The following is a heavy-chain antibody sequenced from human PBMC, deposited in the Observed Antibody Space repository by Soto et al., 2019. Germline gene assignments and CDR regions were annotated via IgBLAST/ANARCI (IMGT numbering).Heavy chain of an antibody. V-gene: IGHV3-30*18. CDR2: ISYDGSNK. CDR1: GFTFSSYG. Sequence: GGSLRLSCVASGFTFSSYGMHWVRQAPGKGLEWVAVISYDGSNKYYADSVKGRFTISRDNSKNTLYLQMNSLRAEDTAVYYCAKDFLKVVAATGVDYWGQGTLVTVSS. CDR3: AKDFLKVVAATGVDY. J-gene: IGHJ4*02. D-gene: IGHD2-15*01.